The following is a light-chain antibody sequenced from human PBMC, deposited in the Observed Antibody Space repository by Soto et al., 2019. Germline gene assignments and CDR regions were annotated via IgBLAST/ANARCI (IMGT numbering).Light chain of an antibody. CDR3: YQYDSSPWT. J-gene: IGKJ1*01. Sequence: EVVMTQSPGTLSLSPGEAATLSCRASQSVSGNCLAWYQQKPGQSPRLVIYDASSRATGIPDRFSGSGSGTDFTLTISRLEHEDFAVYFCYQYDSSPWTFGQGTKVDIK. CDR1: QSVSGNC. CDR2: DAS. V-gene: IGKV3-20*01.